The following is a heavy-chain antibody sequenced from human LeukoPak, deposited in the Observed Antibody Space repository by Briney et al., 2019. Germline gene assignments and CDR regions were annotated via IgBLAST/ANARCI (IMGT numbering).Heavy chain of an antibody. J-gene: IGHJ4*02. CDR3: CHYYYGSGSYYNGFDY. CDR2: IIPIFGTA. V-gene: IGHV1-69*13. D-gene: IGHD3-10*01. CDR1: GYTFTSYY. Sequence: ASVKVSCKASGYTFTSYYIHWVRQAPGQGLEWMGGIIPIFGTANYAQKFQGRVTITADESTSTAYMELSSLRSEDTAVYYCCHYYYGSGSYYNGFDYWGQGTLVTASS.